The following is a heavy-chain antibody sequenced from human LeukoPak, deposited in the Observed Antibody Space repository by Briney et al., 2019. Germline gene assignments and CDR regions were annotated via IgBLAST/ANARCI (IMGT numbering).Heavy chain of an antibody. CDR1: GFTFSSYG. Sequence: PGGSLRLSCAASGFTFSSYGMHWVRQAPGKGLEWEAVISYDGSNKYYADSVKGRFTISRDNSKNTLYLQMNSLRAEDTAVYYCAKVWQQLAFDYWGQGTLVTVSS. CDR2: ISYDGSNK. D-gene: IGHD6-13*01. V-gene: IGHV3-30*18. CDR3: AKVWQQLAFDY. J-gene: IGHJ4*02.